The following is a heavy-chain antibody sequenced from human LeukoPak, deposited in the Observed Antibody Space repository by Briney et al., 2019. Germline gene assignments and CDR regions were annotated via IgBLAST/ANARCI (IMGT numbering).Heavy chain of an antibody. J-gene: IGHJ4*02. CDR1: GGSISSGGYY. D-gene: IGHD3-22*01. CDR2: IYHSGST. V-gene: IGHV4-30-2*01. CDR3: ATQYYYDSSGYYYPLGY. Sequence: SQTLSLTCTVSGGSISSGGYYWSWIRQPPGKGLEWIGYIYHSGSTYYNPSLKSRVTISVDRSKNQFSLKLSSVTAADTAVYYCATQYYYDSSGYYYPLGYWGQGTLVTVSS.